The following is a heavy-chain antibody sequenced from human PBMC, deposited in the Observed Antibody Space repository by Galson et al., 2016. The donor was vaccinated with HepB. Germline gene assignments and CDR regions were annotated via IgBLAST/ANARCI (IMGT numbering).Heavy chain of an antibody. J-gene: IGHJ4*02. D-gene: IGHD5-18*01. CDR1: GFTVSWNY. CDR2: IYSGGDT. V-gene: IGHV3-66*01. Sequence: SLRLSCAASGFTVSWNYMSWVRQAPGKGLECVSVIYSGGDTYYAASVKGRFTISRDNSKNALYLQMNNLRAEDTAVYYCARKTDTAAPGDYWGQGTLVTVSS. CDR3: ARKTDTAAPGDY.